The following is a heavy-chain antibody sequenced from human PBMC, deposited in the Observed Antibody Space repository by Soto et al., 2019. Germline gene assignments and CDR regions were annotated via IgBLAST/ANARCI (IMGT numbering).Heavy chain of an antibody. V-gene: IGHV3-11*01. J-gene: IGHJ4*02. CDR2: ISGSGSTI. CDR3: ARVGSIAAAGTPDY. D-gene: IGHD6-13*01. Sequence: GGSLRLSCAASGFTFSDYYMSWFRQAPGKGLEWVSYISGSGSTIHDADSVKGRFTISRDNAKNSLYLQMNSLRAEDTAVYYCARVGSIAAAGTPDYWGQGTLVTVSS. CDR1: GFTFSDYY.